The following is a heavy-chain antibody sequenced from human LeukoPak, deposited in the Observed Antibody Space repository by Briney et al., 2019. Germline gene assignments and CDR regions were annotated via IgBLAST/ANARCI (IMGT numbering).Heavy chain of an antibody. J-gene: IGHJ4*02. CDR2: IYSGGST. D-gene: IGHD4-11*01. V-gene: IGHV3-53*04. CDR3: ARGMTNPFDY. Sequence: PGGSLRLSCAASGFTFSTYALSWVRQAPGKGLEWVSVIYSGGSTYCAASVKGRFTISRHNSENTLYLQMNSLRAEDTAVYYCARGMTNPFDYWGQGTLVTVSS. CDR1: GFTFSTYA.